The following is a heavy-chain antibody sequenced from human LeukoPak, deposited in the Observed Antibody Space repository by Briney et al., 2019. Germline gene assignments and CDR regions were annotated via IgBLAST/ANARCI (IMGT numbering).Heavy chain of an antibody. CDR3: ARSYYYDSSATNPLFDY. CDR2: IYPGDSDT. V-gene: IGHV5-51*01. CDR1: GYSFTSYW. D-gene: IGHD3-22*01. Sequence: GESLKISCKGSGYSFTSYWIGWVRQMPGKGLEWMGIIYPGDSDTRYSPSFQGQVTISAGKSISTAYLQWSSLKASDTAMYYCARSYYYDSSATNPLFDYWGQGTLVTVSS. J-gene: IGHJ4*02.